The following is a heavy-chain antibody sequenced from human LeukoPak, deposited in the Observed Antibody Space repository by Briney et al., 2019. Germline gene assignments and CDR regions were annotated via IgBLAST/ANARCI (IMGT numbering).Heavy chain of an antibody. Sequence: SETLSLTCAVYGGSFSGYYWSWIRQPPGKGLEWIGEINHSGSTNYNPSLKSRVTISVDTSKNQFSLKLSSVTAADTAVYYCARATGRYSPFFDYWGQGILVTVSS. CDR1: GGSFSGYY. V-gene: IGHV4-34*01. CDR3: ARATGRYSPFFDY. CDR2: INHSGST. D-gene: IGHD1-26*01. J-gene: IGHJ4*02.